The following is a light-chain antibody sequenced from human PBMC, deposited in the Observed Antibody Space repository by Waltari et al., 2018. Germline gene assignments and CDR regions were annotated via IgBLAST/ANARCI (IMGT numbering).Light chain of an antibody. Sequence: SFALTQPPSWPCPPGTTPGTTCFGNTLQKQLPYCYQQKPGQAPVLMIYKDSERPSGIPERFSGSSSGTTVMLTISGVQAEDEADYYCQSADNSGTPVVFGGGTKLTVL. CDR3: QSADNSGTPVV. V-gene: IGLV3-25*03. J-gene: IGLJ2*01. CDR2: KDS. CDR1: TLQKQL.